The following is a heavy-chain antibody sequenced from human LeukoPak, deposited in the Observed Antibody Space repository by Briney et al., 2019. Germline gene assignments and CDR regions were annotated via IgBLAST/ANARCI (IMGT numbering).Heavy chain of an antibody. Sequence: ASVKVSCKASGYTFTSYDINWVRQATGQGLEWMGWMNPNSGNTGYAQKFQGRVTMTRNTSISTAYMELSSLRSEDTAVYYCAKDIGQLWLTYYFDYWGQGTLVTVSS. V-gene: IGHV1-8*01. J-gene: IGHJ4*02. CDR2: MNPNSGNT. CDR3: AKDIGQLWLTYYFDY. D-gene: IGHD5-18*01. CDR1: GYTFTSYD.